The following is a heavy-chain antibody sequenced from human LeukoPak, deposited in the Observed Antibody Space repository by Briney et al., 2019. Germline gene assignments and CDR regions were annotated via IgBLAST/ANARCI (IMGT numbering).Heavy chain of an antibody. V-gene: IGHV3-7*01. CDR1: GFRFRNNW. D-gene: IGHD6-6*01. CDR3: ARDVSDENGSSSRIHLDS. Sequence: PGGSLRLSCAASGFRFRNNWMTWVRQAPGKGLERVANIKQDGSEKYYVDSVKGRFTISRDNAKNSLFLQMNGLRAEDSAVYYCARDVSDENGSSSRIHLDSWGQGTLVSVSS. J-gene: IGHJ4*02. CDR2: IKQDGSEK.